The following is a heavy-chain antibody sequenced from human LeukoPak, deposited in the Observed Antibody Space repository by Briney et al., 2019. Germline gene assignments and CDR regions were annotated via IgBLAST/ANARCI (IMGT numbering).Heavy chain of an antibody. CDR3: ARSAESSSWVEFDY. Sequence: ASVRVSCKASGYTFTVYYMHWVRQAPGQGLEWMGWINPNSGGTNYAQKFQVRGTMTRDTSISTAYMELSRLRSDDTAVYYCARSAESSSWVEFDYWGQGTLVTVSS. CDR1: GYTFTVYY. D-gene: IGHD6-13*01. V-gene: IGHV1-2*02. CDR2: INPNSGGT. J-gene: IGHJ4*02.